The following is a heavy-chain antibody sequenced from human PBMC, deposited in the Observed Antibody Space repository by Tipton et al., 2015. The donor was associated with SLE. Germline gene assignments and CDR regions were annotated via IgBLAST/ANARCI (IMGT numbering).Heavy chain of an antibody. CDR3: AKGSYSGSSYFDY. CDR2: IRYDGSNK. Sequence: SLRLSCAASGFTFSSYGMHWVRQAPGKGLEWVAFIRYDGSNKYYADSVKGRFTISRDNSKNTLYLQMNSLRAEDTAVYYCAKGSYSGSSYFDYWGQGTLVTVSS. J-gene: IGHJ4*02. D-gene: IGHD1-26*01. CDR1: GFTFSSYG. V-gene: IGHV3-30*02.